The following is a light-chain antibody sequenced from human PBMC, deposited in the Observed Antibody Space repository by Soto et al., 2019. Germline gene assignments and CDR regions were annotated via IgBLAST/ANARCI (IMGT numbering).Light chain of an antibody. V-gene: IGLV2-14*01. Sequence: QSALTQPASVAGSPGQSITISCTGTSSDVGGYNYVSWYQQHPGKAPTLMIYDVSNRPSGVSNRFSGSKYGNTASLTISGLPAEDEADYYCSSYTRSSPYVVFGGGTKLTDL. CDR2: DVS. CDR3: SSYTRSSPYVV. J-gene: IGLJ2*01. CDR1: SSDVGGYNY.